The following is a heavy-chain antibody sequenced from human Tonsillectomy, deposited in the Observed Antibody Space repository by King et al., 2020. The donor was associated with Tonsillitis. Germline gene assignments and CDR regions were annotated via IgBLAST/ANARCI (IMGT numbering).Heavy chain of an antibody. CDR2: IKSKTDGGTT. Sequence: VQLVESGGGLVKPGGSLRLSCAASGFTFSNAWMNWVRQAPGKGLEWVGRIKSKTDGGTTDYAAPVKGRFTISRDDSKNTLYLQMNSLKTEDTAVYYCTVPTCSSTSCFSAFDFWGQGTLVTVSS. CDR1: GFTFSNAW. D-gene: IGHD2-2*01. V-gene: IGHV3-15*07. CDR3: TVPTCSSTSCFSAFDF. J-gene: IGHJ3*01.